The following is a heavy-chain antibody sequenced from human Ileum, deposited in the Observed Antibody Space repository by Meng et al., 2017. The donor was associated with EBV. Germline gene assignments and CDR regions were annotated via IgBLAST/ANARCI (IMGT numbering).Heavy chain of an antibody. CDR3: ARGGWSLDY. J-gene: IGHJ4*02. D-gene: IGHD2-15*01. CDR1: GGSISIFS. Sequence: QWQWKGPGPGLWKPSRPRPLPCTASGGSISIFSWSWIRQPPGKGLEWIGYIYYSGSTNYNPSLKSRVTISVDTSKNQFSLNLSSVTAADTAVYYCARGGWSLDYWGQGTLVTVSS. V-gene: IGHV4-59*08. CDR2: IYYSGST.